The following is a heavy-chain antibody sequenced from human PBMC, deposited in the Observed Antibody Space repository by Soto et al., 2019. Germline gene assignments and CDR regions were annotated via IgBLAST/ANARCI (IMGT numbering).Heavy chain of an antibody. Sequence: TLSLTCAVSGDSISSGGFSWSWIRQPPGKGLEWIGYIYHSGTSFYNPSLKSRVTISVDGSKNQFSLKVNSVTAADTAVYYCARVWGYYFDYWGQGTLVTVS. CDR3: ARVWGYYFDY. V-gene: IGHV4-30-2*01. J-gene: IGHJ4*02. D-gene: IGHD3-10*01. CDR1: GDSISSGGFS. CDR2: IYHSGTS.